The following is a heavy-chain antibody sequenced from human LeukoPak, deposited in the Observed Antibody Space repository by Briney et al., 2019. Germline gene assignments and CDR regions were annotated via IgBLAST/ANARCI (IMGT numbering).Heavy chain of an antibody. CDR2: IYYSGST. D-gene: IGHD3-22*01. CDR3: ARGGGHYYDSSGYLDY. CDR1: GGSISSYY. V-gene: IGHV4-59*01. Sequence: PSETLSLTCTVSGGSISSYYWSWIRQPPGKGLEWIGYIYYSGSTNYNPSLKSRVTISVDTSKNQFSLKLSSVTAADTAVYYCARGGGHYYDSSGYLDYWGQGTLVTVSS. J-gene: IGHJ4*02.